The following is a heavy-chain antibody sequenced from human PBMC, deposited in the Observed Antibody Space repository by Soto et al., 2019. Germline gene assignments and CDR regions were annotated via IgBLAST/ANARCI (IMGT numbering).Heavy chain of an antibody. D-gene: IGHD3-3*01. V-gene: IGHV4-31*03. Sequence: PSETLSLTCTVSGGSISSGGYYWSWIRQHPGKGLEWIGYIYYSGSTYYNPSLKSRVTISVDTSKNQFSLKLSSVTAADTAVYYCAREKREYYDFWSGYYGLQWLDPWGQGTLVTVSS. CDR2: IYYSGST. CDR3: AREKREYYDFWSGYYGLQWLDP. CDR1: GGSISSGGYY. J-gene: IGHJ5*02.